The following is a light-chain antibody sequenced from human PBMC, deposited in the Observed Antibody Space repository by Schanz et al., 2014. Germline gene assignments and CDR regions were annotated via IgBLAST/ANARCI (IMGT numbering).Light chain of an antibody. CDR2: DAS. Sequence: DIQMTQSPSTLSASVGDRVTITCRASESISNWLAWYQQRPGKAPKLLIYDASSLESGVPSRFSGSGSGTXFTLTISSLQPXXXXXXYCLQHNSYPLTFGGGTKVEIK. V-gene: IGKV1-5*01. J-gene: IGKJ4*01. CDR3: LQHNSYPLT. CDR1: ESISNW.